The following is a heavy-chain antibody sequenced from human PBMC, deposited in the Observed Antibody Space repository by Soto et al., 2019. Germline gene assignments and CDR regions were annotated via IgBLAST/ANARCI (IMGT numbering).Heavy chain of an antibody. CDR1: GFTFSNAW. CDR3: TTYDFWSGYYRPPGYGMDV. Sequence: GGSLRLSCAASGFTFSNAWMSWVRQAPGKGLEWVGRIKSKTDGGTTDYAAPVKGRFTISRDDSKNTLYLQMNSLKTEDTAVYYCTTYDFWSGYYRPPGYGMDVWGQGTTVTVSS. V-gene: IGHV3-15*01. D-gene: IGHD3-3*01. CDR2: IKSKTDGGTT. J-gene: IGHJ6*02.